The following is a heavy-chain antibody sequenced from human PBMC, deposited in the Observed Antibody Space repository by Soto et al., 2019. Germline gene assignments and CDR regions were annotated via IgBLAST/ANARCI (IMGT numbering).Heavy chain of an antibody. Sequence: GVLRLSCVASGFTFSSYSMNWVRQAPGKGLEWVSSISTSSSYIYYADSVKGRFTISRDNAKNSLYLQMNSLRAEDTAVYYCERDPLVIVPVNPRPPITRGGAFDNWGQGTMVTVSS. V-gene: IGHV3-21*01. CDR3: ERDPLVIVPVNPRPPITRGGAFDN. CDR2: ISTSSSYI. CDR1: GFTFSSYS. D-gene: IGHD2-2*01. J-gene: IGHJ3*02.